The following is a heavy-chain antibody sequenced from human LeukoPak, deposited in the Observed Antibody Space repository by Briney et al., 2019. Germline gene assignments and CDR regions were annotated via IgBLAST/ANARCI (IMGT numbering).Heavy chain of an antibody. Sequence: SGGSLRLSCAASGFTFSSYAMSWVRQAPGKGLEWVSAISGSGGSTYYADSVKGRFTISRDNSKNTLYLQMNSLRAEDTAVYYCAKDLILTPPRQLWSSSGFDYWGQGTLVTVSS. J-gene: IGHJ4*02. V-gene: IGHV3-23*01. CDR2: ISGSGGST. D-gene: IGHD5-18*01. CDR3: AKDLILTPPRQLWSSSGFDY. CDR1: GFTFSSYA.